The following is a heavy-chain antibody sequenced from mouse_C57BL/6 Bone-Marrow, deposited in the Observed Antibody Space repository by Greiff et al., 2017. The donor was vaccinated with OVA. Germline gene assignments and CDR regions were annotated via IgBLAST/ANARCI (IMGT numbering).Heavy chain of an antibody. CDR2: IDPENGDT. D-gene: IGHD2-5*01. V-gene: IGHV14-4*01. CDR1: GFNIKDDY. CDR3: TTSYYSNWDYAMDY. J-gene: IGHJ4*01. Sequence: EVKLMESGAELVRPGASVKLSCTASGFNIKDDYMHWVKQRPEQGLEWIGWIDPENGDTEYASKFQGKATITADTSSNTAYLQLSSLTSEDTAVYYCTTSYYSNWDYAMDYWGQGTSVTVSS.